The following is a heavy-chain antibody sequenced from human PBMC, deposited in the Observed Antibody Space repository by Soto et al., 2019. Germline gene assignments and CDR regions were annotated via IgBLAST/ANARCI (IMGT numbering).Heavy chain of an antibody. V-gene: IGHV4-34*01. CDR3: AQYNFWRDWFGP. J-gene: IGHJ5*02. Sequence: LSLTCGVSGGSFSDYYWSWIRQPPGKGLEWIGEINHSGSANYNPSLKSRVTISVDTSKNQFSLKMTSVTAADAAVYYCAQYNFWRDWFGPWGQGTLVTVPQ. D-gene: IGHD3-3*01. CDR1: GGSFSDYY. CDR2: INHSGSA.